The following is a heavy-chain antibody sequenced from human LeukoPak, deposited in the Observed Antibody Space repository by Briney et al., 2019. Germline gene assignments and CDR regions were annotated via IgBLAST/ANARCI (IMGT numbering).Heavy chain of an antibody. CDR1: GGSISSSSYC. CDR2: IYYGGST. Sequence: PSETLSLTCTVSGGSISSSSYCWGWIRQPPGKGLEWIGIIYYGGSTHYNPSLKSRVTISADTSKNQFSLKLSSVTAADTAVYYCARSMVRGRYFDYWGQGTLVTVSS. J-gene: IGHJ4*02. D-gene: IGHD3-10*01. CDR3: ARSMVRGRYFDY. V-gene: IGHV4-39*01.